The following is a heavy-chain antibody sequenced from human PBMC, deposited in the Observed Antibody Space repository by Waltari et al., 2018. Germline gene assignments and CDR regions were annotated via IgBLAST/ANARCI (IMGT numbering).Heavy chain of an antibody. D-gene: IGHD2-21*02. J-gene: IGHJ6*02. Sequence: QVQLVQSGAEVKKPGSSVKVSCKASGGTFSSYTISWVRQAPGQGLEWMGRIFPSCVVATDAQKFQGRVPITADRSPSTAYMELSSLRSEDTAVYYCAGAPRVTYYYYYGMDVWGQGTTVTVSS. CDR3: AGAPRVTYYYYYGMDV. CDR1: GGTFSSYT. V-gene: IGHV1-69*02. CDR2: IFPSCVVA.